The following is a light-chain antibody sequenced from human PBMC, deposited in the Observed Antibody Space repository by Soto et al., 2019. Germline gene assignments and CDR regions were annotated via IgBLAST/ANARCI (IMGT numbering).Light chain of an antibody. Sequence: QSALTQPASVSGSPGQSITISCTGTSSDVGGYDYVSWYQQHPGKAPKLMIYDDSNRPSGVSDRFSGSKSDNTASLTISGLQAEDEADYYCSSFTSSITLVFGGGTKLTVL. CDR2: DDS. CDR3: SSFTSSITLV. J-gene: IGLJ2*01. V-gene: IGLV2-14*03. CDR1: SSDVGGYDY.